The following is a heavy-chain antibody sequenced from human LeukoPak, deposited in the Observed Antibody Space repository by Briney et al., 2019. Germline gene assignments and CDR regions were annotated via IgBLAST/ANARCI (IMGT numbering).Heavy chain of an antibody. CDR2: ISAYNGNT. Sequence: GASVTVSCMASGYSFTSYGISGVRQAPGQGLEWMGWISAYNGNTNYAQKLQGRVTMTTDTSTSTAYMELRSLRSDDTAVYYCARVQRGYGPYDYWGQGTLVTVSS. V-gene: IGHV1-18*01. CDR3: ARVQRGYGPYDY. D-gene: IGHD4-17*01. CDR1: GYSFTSYG. J-gene: IGHJ4*02.